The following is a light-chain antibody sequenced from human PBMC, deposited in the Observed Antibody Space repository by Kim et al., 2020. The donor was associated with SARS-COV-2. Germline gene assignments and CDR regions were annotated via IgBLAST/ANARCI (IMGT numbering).Light chain of an antibody. CDR2: QDY. CDR3: QSWDSGTV. V-gene: IGLV3-1*01. J-gene: IGLJ2*01. CDR1: ELGEKS. Sequence: SYELTQPPSVSVSPGQTASITCSGDELGEKSVCWYQQKPGQSPLLVIYQDYKRPSGIPDRFSGSNSGNTATLTISGTQPMDEAEYYCQSWDSGTVFGGGTQLTVL.